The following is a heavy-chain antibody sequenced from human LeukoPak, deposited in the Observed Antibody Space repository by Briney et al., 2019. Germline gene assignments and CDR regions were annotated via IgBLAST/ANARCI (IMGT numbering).Heavy chain of an antibody. J-gene: IGHJ4*02. D-gene: IGHD3-10*01. CDR3: AGVFYYYGSGSYYSH. CDR2: IYTSGST. Sequence: TTSETLSLTCTVSGGSISSYYWSWIRQPAGKGLEWIGRIYTSGSTNYNPSLKSRVTMSVDTSKNQFSLKLSSVTAADTAVYYCAGVFYYYGSGSYYSHWGQGTLVTVSS. CDR1: GGSISSYY. V-gene: IGHV4-4*07.